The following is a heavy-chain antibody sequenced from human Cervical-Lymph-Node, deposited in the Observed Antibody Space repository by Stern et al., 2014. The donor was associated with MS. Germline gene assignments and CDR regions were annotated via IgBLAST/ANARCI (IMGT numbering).Heavy chain of an antibody. V-gene: IGHV1-18*01. CDR1: GYTFTSYG. Sequence: MQLVESGAEVKKPGASVKVSCKASGYTFTSYGISWVRQAPGQGLEWMGWISAYNGNTNYAQKLQGRVTMTTDTSTSTAYMELRSLRSDDTAVYYCARDNGRPTVTTMGVYYYYYGMDVWGQGTTVTVSS. CDR2: ISAYNGNT. D-gene: IGHD4-17*01. CDR3: ARDNGRPTVTTMGVYYYYYGMDV. J-gene: IGHJ6*02.